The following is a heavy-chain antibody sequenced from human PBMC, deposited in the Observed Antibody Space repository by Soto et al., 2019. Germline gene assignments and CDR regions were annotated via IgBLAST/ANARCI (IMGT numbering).Heavy chain of an antibody. CDR3: ARPINCSGGSCFAFDI. V-gene: IGHV4-39*01. CDR2: IYYSGST. Sequence: SETLSLTCTVSGGSISSSSYYWGWIRQPPGKGLEWIGSIYYSGSTYYNPSLKSRVTISVDTPKNQFSLKLSCLTAADTAVYYCARPINCSGGSCFAFDIWGQGTMVTVSS. J-gene: IGHJ3*02. D-gene: IGHD2-15*01. CDR1: GGSISSSSYY.